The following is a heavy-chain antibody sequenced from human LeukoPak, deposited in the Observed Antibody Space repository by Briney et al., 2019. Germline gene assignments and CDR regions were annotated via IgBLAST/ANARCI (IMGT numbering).Heavy chain of an antibody. D-gene: IGHD3-22*01. CDR2: INHSGRT. J-gene: IGHJ6*03. Sequence: SETLSLTCAVYGGSFSGYYWSWIRQPPGKGLEWIGEINHSGRTNYNPSLKSRVTISVDTPKNQFSLKLSSVTAADTAVYYCARGGTYDYDSSGYHYYYYYYMDVWGKGTTVTISS. CDR3: ARGGTYDYDSSGYHYYYYYYMDV. V-gene: IGHV4-34*01. CDR1: GGSFSGYY.